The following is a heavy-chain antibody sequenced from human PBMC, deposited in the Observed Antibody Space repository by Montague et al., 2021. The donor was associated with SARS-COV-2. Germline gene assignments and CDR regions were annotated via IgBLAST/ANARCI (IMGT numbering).Heavy chain of an antibody. V-gene: IGHV3-33*01. D-gene: IGHD6-13*01. CDR1: GFTFSYYA. J-gene: IGHJ4*02. Sequence: SLRLSCAASGFTFSYYAMHWVRQAPCKGPEWLAVIWFDASEKYYGDSAKGRFTISRDNSKNLLYLQMNTLRAEDTAVYYCVRDGGLQLAPFDSWGQGTLVTVSA. CDR3: VRDGGLQLAPFDS. CDR2: IWFDASEK.